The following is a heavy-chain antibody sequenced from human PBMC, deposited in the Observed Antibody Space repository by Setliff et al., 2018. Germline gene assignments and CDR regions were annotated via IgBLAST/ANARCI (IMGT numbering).Heavy chain of an antibody. CDR1: GYTFTSYD. CDR2: MNPNSGNT. V-gene: IGHV1-8*02. CDR3: ARNAITGSTRKKYYYMDV. Sequence: RASVKVSCKASGYTFTSYDINWVRQATGQGLEWMGWMNPNSGNTGYAQKFQGRVTMTRNTSTNTAYMELSSLRSDDTAVYYCARNAITGSTRKKYYYMDVWGQGTTVTVSS. J-gene: IGHJ6*03. D-gene: IGHD1-7*01.